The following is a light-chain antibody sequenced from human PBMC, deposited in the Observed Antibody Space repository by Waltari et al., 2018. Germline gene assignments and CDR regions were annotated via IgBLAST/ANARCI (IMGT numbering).Light chain of an antibody. CDR3: CSYASGSTFV. CDR2: EVN. J-gene: IGLJ2*01. Sequence: QSALTQHASVSGSPGQSLTISCTGTSGDVGAYNLVSWYQQHPGKAPKLMIYEVNTRPSGVFNRFSGSKSGNTASLTISGLQAEDEADYYCCSYASGSTFVFGGGTKLIVL. CDR1: SGDVGAYNL. V-gene: IGLV2-23*02.